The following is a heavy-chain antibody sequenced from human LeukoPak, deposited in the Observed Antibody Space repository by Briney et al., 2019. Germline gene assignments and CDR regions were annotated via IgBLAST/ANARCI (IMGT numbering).Heavy chain of an antibody. Sequence: SETLSLTCTVSGVSIRSYYWSWIRQSPGKGLEWIGYIYYSGSTNYNPSLKSRVTVSVDTSKNQFSLRLTSVTAADTAVYYCARSVPSLDYLFDSWGHGTLVTVSS. CDR3: ARSVPSLDYLFDS. CDR1: GVSIRSYY. CDR2: IYYSGST. D-gene: IGHD4-11*01. V-gene: IGHV4-59*08. J-gene: IGHJ5*01.